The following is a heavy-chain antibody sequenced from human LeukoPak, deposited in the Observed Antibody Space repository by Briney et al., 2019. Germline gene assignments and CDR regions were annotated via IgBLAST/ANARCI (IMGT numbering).Heavy chain of an antibody. Sequence: GASVKVSCKASGYTFTSYYMHWVRQAPGQGLEWMGIINPSGGSTSYAQKFQGRVTMTRDTSTSTVYMELSSLRAEDTALYYCATQNDFYCSGGSCYVLDPDAFDIWGQGTMVTVSS. V-gene: IGHV1-46*01. CDR1: GYTFTSYY. D-gene: IGHD2-15*01. CDR2: INPSGGST. CDR3: ATQNDFYCSGGSCYVLDPDAFDI. J-gene: IGHJ3*02.